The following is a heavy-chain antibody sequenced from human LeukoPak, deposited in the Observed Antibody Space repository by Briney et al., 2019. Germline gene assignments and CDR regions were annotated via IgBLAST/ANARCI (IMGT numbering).Heavy chain of an antibody. CDR2: ISWDGGST. CDR3: AKEIYDSSGFDY. J-gene: IGHJ4*02. D-gene: IGHD3-22*01. Sequence: GGSLRLSCAASGFTFDDYTMHWVRQAPGKGLEWVSLISWDGGSTYYADSVKGRFTISRDNSKNSLYLQMNSLRTEDTALYYCAKEIYDSSGFDYWGQGTLVTVSS. V-gene: IGHV3-43*01. CDR1: GFTFDDYT.